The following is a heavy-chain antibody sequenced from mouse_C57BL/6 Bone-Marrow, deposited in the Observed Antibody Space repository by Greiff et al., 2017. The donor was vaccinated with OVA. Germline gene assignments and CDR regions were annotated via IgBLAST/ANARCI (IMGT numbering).Heavy chain of an antibody. Sequence: EVKVVESGGGLVKPGGSLKLSCAASGFTFSDYGMHWVRQAPEKGLEWVAYISSGSSTIYYADTVKGRFTISRDNAKNTLFLQMTSLRSEDTAMYYCARRSITWFAYWGQGTLVTVSA. V-gene: IGHV5-17*01. CDR3: ARRSITWFAY. J-gene: IGHJ3*01. D-gene: IGHD2-10*02. CDR1: GFTFSDYG. CDR2: ISSGSSTI.